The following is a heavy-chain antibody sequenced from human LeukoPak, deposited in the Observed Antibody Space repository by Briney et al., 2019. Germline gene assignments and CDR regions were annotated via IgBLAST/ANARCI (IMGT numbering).Heavy chain of an antibody. V-gene: IGHV1-2*02. CDR2: INPNSGAT. CDR3: ARVRVSSGSHPWYFDY. J-gene: IGHJ4*02. D-gene: IGHD3-22*01. CDR1: GYTFTGYY. Sequence: ASVKVSCKASGYTFTGYYIHWVRQAPGQGLEYMGYINPNSGATDYAQNFQGRVTMTRDTSISTAYMELSSLRYDDTAVYYCARVRVSSGSHPWYFDYWGQGTLVTVSS.